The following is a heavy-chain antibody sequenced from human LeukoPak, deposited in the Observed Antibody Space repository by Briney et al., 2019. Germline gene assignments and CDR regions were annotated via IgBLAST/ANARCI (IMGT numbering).Heavy chain of an antibody. V-gene: IGHV3-7*01. Sequence: GGSLRLSCAASGFTFSRYWMRWVRQAPGKGLEWVSNRKQDGSEKFYVDSVKGPFTISRDHAKNSLYLKMTSLRAEDTAVYYCARDRRYCSGGSCYSGGWFDPWGQGTLVTVSS. J-gene: IGHJ5*02. CDR2: RKQDGSEK. CDR3: ARDRRYCSGGSCYSGGWFDP. CDR1: GFTFSRYW. D-gene: IGHD2-15*01.